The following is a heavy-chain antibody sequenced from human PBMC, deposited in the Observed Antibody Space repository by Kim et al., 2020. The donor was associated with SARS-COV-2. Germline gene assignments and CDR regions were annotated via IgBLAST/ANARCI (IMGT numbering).Heavy chain of an antibody. Sequence: DDNTYYAEHVKGRFTVSRDSARNMLYLQMNSLRGDDTAVYYCGKGAWLDYWGPGTLVTVSS. V-gene: IGHV3-23*01. J-gene: IGHJ4*02. CDR3: GKGAWLDY. D-gene: IGHD5-12*01. CDR2: DDNT.